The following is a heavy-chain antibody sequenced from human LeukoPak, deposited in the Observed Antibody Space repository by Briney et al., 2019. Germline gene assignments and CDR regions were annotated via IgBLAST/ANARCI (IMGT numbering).Heavy chain of an antibody. CDR3: ARGGYYDFWSGYEHFDY. CDR1: GFTVSSNY. CDR2: IYSGGST. D-gene: IGHD3-3*01. J-gene: IGHJ4*02. Sequence: GGSLRLSCAASGFTVSSNYMSWVRQAPGKGLEWVSVIYSGGSTYYADSVKGRFTISRDNSKNTLHLQMTSLRAEDTAVYYCARGGYYDFWSGYEHFDYWGQGTLVTVSS. V-gene: IGHV3-53*01.